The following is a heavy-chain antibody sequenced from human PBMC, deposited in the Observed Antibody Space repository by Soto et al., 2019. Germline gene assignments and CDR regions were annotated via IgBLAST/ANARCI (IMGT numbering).Heavy chain of an antibody. CDR3: ARDRAYRYYDFWSGYYSFWFDP. D-gene: IGHD3-3*01. Sequence: QVQLVQSGAEVKKPGSSVKVSCKASGGTFSSYAISWVRQAPGQGLEWMGGIIPIFGTANYAQKFQGRVTITADESTSTAYMELSSLRSEDTAVYYCARDRAYRYYDFWSGYYSFWFDPWGHGTLVTVSS. J-gene: IGHJ5*02. CDR2: IIPIFGTA. CDR1: GGTFSSYA. V-gene: IGHV1-69*01.